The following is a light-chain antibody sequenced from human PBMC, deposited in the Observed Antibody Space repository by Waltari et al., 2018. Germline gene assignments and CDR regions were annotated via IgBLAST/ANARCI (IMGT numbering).Light chain of an antibody. J-gene: IGLJ2*01. CDR3: QTWGTGTVV. CDR2: LNSDGSH. Sequence: QLVLTQSPSASASLGASVKLTCTLSSGHSSYALAWPQQQPEKGPRYLMKLNSDGSHSKGDGIPDRFSGSSSGAERYLTISSLQSEDEADYYCQTWGTGTVVFGGGTKLTVL. CDR1: SGHSSYA. V-gene: IGLV4-69*01.